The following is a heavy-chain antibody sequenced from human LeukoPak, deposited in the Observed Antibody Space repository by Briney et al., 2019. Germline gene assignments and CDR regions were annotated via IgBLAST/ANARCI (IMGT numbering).Heavy chain of an antibody. V-gene: IGHV3-7*01. CDR1: GFTFTDYW. CDR2: IRQDGGEK. CDR3: AREGTAAGLYFDL. D-gene: IGHD6-13*01. J-gene: IGHJ4*01. Sequence: PGGSLRLSCAVSGFTFTDYWMNWVRQAPGKGLEWVASIRQDGGEKSYVDSVKGRFTISRDNTKSSLYLQINSLRAEDTAVYYCAREGTAAGLYFDLWGQGTLVTVSS.